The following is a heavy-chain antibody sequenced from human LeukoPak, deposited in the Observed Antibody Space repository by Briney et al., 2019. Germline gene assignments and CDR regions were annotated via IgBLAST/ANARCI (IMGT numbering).Heavy chain of an antibody. J-gene: IGHJ3*02. CDR2: IYYSGST. CDR1: GGSISSSSYY. D-gene: IGHD1-26*01. Sequence: PSETLSLTCTVSGGSISSSSYYWGWIRQPPGKGLEWIGSIYYSGSTYYNPSLKSRVTISVDTSKNQFSLKLSSVTAADTAVYYCARGWESGGAFDIWGQGTMVTVSS. V-gene: IGHV4-39*01. CDR3: ARGWESGGAFDI.